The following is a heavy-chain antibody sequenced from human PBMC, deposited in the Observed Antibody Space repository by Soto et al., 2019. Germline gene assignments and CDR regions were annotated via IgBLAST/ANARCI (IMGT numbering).Heavy chain of an antibody. CDR1: GFTVSSNY. V-gene: IGHV3-53*01. J-gene: IGHJ4*02. CDR2: IYSGGST. D-gene: IGHD3-22*01. CDR3: ARVSRSYDSSGYYPIYFDY. Sequence: PGGSLRLSCAASGFTVSSNYMSWVRQAPGKGLEWVSVIYSGGSTYYADSVKGRFTISRDNSKNTLYLQMNSLRAEDTAVYYCARVSRSYDSSGYYPIYFDYWGQGTLVTVSS.